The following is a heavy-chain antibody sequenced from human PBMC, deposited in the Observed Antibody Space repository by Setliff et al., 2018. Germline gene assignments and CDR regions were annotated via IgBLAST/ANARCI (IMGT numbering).Heavy chain of an antibody. D-gene: IGHD3-10*01. V-gene: IGHV1-69*05. Sequence: SVKVSCKASGGTFSSYAISWVRQAPGQGLEWMGGIIPIFGTANYAQKFQGRVTITTDESTSTAYMELSRLRSDDTAVYYWARVRGLGSMVRGVDYWGQGTLVTVSS. CDR1: GGTFSSYA. CDR3: ARVRGLGSMVRGVDY. J-gene: IGHJ4*02. CDR2: IIPIFGTA.